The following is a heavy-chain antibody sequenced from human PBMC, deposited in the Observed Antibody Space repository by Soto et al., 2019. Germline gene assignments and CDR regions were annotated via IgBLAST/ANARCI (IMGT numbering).Heavy chain of an antibody. V-gene: IGHV3-23*01. J-gene: IGHJ4*02. CDR1: GFTFSNYA. CDR2: ISGRGGRS. CDR3: AKAYFVWSSEQPYYFDY. D-gene: IGHD3-16*01. Sequence: EVQLLDSGGGLVQPGGSLRLSCAASGFTFSNYAMTWVRQGPGKGLEWVPGISGRGGRSYYADSGKGRFPISRDNSKSTLYLQMNSLRAEDTAVYYCAKAYFVWSSEQPYYFDYWGQGTLVTVSS.